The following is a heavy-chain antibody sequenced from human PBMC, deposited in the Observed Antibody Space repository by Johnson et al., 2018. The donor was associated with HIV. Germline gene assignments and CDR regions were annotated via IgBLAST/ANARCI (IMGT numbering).Heavy chain of an antibody. D-gene: IGHD2-15*01. CDR3: AKDREPIVVVVAAIDAFDI. V-gene: IGHV3-30*02. CDR1: GFTFSSYG. CDR2: IRYDGSNK. J-gene: IGHJ3*02. Sequence: QVQLVESGGGVVQPGGSLRLSCAASGFTFSSYGMHWVRQAPGKGLEWVAFIRYDGSNKYYADSVKGRFTISRDNSKNTLYLQMSSLRAEDTAVYYCAKDREPIVVVVAAIDAFDIWGQGTMVTVSS.